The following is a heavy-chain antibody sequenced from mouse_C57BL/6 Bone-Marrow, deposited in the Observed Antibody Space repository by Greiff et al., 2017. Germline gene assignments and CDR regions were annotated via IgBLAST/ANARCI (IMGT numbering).Heavy chain of an antibody. CDR3: VRLGGAMDY. CDR1: GFSFNTYA. Sequence: EVHLVESGGGLVQPKGSLKLSCAASGFSFNTYAMNWVRQAPGKGLEWVARKRSKSNNYATYYADSVKDRFTISRDDSESMLYLQMNSLKTEDTAMYYCVRLGGAMDYWGQGTSVTVSS. J-gene: IGHJ4*01. CDR2: KRSKSNNYAT. V-gene: IGHV10-1*01. D-gene: IGHD4-1*01.